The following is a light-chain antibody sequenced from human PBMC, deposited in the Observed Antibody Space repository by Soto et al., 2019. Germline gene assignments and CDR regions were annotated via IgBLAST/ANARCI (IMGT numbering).Light chain of an antibody. J-gene: IGKJ1*01. V-gene: IGKV2-30*02. Sequence: DVVMTQSPLSLPVTLGQPASISCRSSQSLVHSDGNTYLNWFQQRPGQSPRRLIYRVSNRDSGVPDRFSGSWSGTDFTLKISRVEAEDVGVYYCMQGSHAGTFGQGTKVEIK. CDR1: QSLVHSDGNTY. CDR3: MQGSHAGT. CDR2: RVS.